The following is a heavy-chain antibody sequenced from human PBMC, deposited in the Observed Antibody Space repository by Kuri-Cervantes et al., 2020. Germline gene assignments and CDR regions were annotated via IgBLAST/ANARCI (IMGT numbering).Heavy chain of an antibody. J-gene: IGHJ4*02. CDR1: GFTFSSYW. Sequence: GGSLRLSCAASGFTFSSYWMSWVRQAPGKGLEWVANIKQDGSEKYYVDSVKGRFTISRDNAKNTLYLQMNSPRAEDTAVYYCARDRSILTGYSFPDYWGQGTLVTVSS. V-gene: IGHV3-7*01. CDR2: IKQDGSEK. CDR3: ARDRSILTGYSFPDY. D-gene: IGHD3-9*01.